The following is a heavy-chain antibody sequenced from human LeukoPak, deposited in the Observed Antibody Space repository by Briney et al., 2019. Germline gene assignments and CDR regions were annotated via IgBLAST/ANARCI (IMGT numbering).Heavy chain of an antibody. V-gene: IGHV3-21*01. J-gene: IGHJ3*02. CDR3: ARDPYSRGWYKDAFDI. CDR2: ISGSSSYI. D-gene: IGHD6-19*01. CDR1: GFTFSSYS. Sequence: PGGSLRLSCAASGFTFSSYSMNRVRQAPGKGLEWVSPISGSSSYINYADSVKGRFTISRDNAQNSLFLQLNSLRAEDTAVYYCARDPYSRGWYKDAFDIWGQGAMVTVSS.